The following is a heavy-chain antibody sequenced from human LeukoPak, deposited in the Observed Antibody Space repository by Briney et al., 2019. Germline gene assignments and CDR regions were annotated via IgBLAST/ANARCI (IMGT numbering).Heavy chain of an antibody. CDR3: ATDRGWFFDN. CDR1: GFTFSSSG. CDR2: ISHEGIEK. V-gene: IGHV3-30*03. D-gene: IGHD6-19*01. Sequence: GGSLRLSCAASGFTFSSSGMHWVRQAPGTGLEWVAFISHEGIEKYCADSVKGRFTISRDNSKNTLYLQMNSLRDEDTAVFYCATDRGWFFDNWGQGTLVTVSS. J-gene: IGHJ4*02.